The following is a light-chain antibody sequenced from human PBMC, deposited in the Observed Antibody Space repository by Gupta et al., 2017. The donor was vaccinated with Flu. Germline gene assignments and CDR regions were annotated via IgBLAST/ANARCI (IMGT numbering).Light chain of an antibody. CDR3: QQRSNWPCT. CDR2: DAS. V-gene: IGKV3-11*01. J-gene: IGKJ3*01. Sequence: IVFPHSPATLSLSPGERATLSCRASQSVSSYLAWYQQKPGQAPRLLIYDASNRATGIPARFSGSGSGTDFTLTISSLEPEDFAVYYCQQRSNWPCTFGPGTKVDIK. CDR1: QSVSSY.